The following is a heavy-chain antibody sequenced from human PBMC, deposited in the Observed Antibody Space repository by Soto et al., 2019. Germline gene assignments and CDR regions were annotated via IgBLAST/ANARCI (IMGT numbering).Heavy chain of an antibody. D-gene: IGHD2-2*01. CDR2: IYSGST. CDR3: ARGRGGWFINQLLNAFDI. CDR1: GGSISSYY. Sequence: QVQLQESGPGLVKPSETLSLTCTVSGGSISSYYWSWIRQPPGKGLEWIGYIYSGSTNYNPSLKSRVTLSVDTSKNQFSLKLSSVTAADTAVYYCARGRGGWFINQLLNAFDIWGQGTMVTVSS. V-gene: IGHV4-59*01. J-gene: IGHJ3*02.